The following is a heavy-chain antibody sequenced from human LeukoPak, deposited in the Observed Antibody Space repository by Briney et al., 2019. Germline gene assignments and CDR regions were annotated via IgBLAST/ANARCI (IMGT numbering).Heavy chain of an antibody. CDR1: GGPISSYY. D-gene: IGHD3-10*01. CDR2: IYTSGST. Sequence: SETLSLTCPVSGGPISSYYWSWIRQPAGKGLEWIGRIYTSGSTNYNPSLKSRVTMSVDTSKNQFSLELSSVTAADTAVYYCARDRSAYYYGSGSYDWFDPWGQGTLVTVSS. CDR3: ARDRSAYYYGSGSYDWFDP. V-gene: IGHV4-4*07. J-gene: IGHJ5*02.